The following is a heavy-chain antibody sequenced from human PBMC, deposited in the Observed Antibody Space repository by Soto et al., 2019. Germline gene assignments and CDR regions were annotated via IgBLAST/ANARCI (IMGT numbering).Heavy chain of an antibody. CDR2: IYPGDSDT. D-gene: IGHD4-17*01. CDR3: ARWGTVIIPNYYYSGMDV. J-gene: IGHJ6*02. Sequence: GESLKISCKGSGYSFTNYWIGWVRQMPGKGLEGMGIIYPGDSDTRYSPSFQGQVTISADKSISTAYLQWSSLKATDTAMYYCARWGTVIIPNYYYSGMDVWGQGTTVTVSS. V-gene: IGHV5-51*01. CDR1: GYSFTNYW.